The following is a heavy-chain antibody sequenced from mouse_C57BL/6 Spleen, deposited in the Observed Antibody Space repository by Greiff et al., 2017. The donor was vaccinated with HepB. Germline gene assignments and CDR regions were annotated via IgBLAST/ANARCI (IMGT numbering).Heavy chain of an antibody. CDR3: ARPRYYSTSAWFAY. CDR2: IYPGDGDT. CDR1: GYAFSSYW. J-gene: IGHJ3*01. V-gene: IGHV1-80*01. D-gene: IGHD2-5*01. Sequence: QVQLQQSGAELVKPGASVKISCKASGYAFSSYWINWVKQRPGKGLEWIGQIYPGDGDTNYNGKFKGKATLTADKSSSTAYMQLSSLTSEDSAVYFCARPRYYSTSAWFAYWGQGTLVTVSA.